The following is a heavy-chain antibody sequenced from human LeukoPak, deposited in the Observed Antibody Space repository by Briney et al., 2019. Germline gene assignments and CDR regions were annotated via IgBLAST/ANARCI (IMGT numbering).Heavy chain of an antibody. D-gene: IGHD3-10*01. CDR3: AILNYYGSGSYYRPQFHDFDY. J-gene: IGHJ4*02. V-gene: IGHV3-21*01. CDR2: ISSSSSYI. Sequence: GGSLRLSCAASGFTFSSYSMNWVRQPPGKGLEWVSSISSSSSYIYYADSVKGRFTISRDNAKNSLYLQMNSLRAEDTAVYYCAILNYYGSGSYYRPQFHDFDYWGQGTLVTVSS. CDR1: GFTFSSYS.